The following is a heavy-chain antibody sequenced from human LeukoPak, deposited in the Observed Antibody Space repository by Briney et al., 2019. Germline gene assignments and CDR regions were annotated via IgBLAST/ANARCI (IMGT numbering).Heavy chain of an antibody. CDR3: AKWSVFGYVGGYFDY. CDR1: GFTFSSHR. CDR2: ISSSSSTI. V-gene: IGHV3-48*01. Sequence: GGSLRLSCAASGFTFSSHRMNWVRQAPGKGLGWVSYISSSSSTIYYADSVKRRFTISRDNAKNSLYLQMNSLRAEDTALYYCAKWSVFGYVGGYFDYWGQGTLVTVSS. J-gene: IGHJ4*02. D-gene: IGHD3-3*01.